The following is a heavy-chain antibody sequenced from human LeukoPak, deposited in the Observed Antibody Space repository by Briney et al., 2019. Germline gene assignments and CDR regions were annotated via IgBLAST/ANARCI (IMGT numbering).Heavy chain of an antibody. V-gene: IGHV3-7*01. CDR2: IKEDESEK. CDR1: GFTYSSYW. CDR3: ARGGSFGSFDY. D-gene: IGHD1-26*01. J-gene: IGHJ4*02. Sequence: GGSLRLSYAASGFTYSSYWMSWVRQAPGKGLEWVANIKEDESEKDYVDSVKGRFTISRDNAKNSLYLQINSLRAEDTAVYYCARGGSFGSFDYWGQGTLVTVSS.